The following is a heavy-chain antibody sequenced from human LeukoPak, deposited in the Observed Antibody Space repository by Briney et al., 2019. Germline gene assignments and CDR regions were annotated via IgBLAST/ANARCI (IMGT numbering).Heavy chain of an antibody. Sequence: GGSLRLSCAASGFTFSSYEMNWVRQAPGKGLEWVSYISSSGSTIYYADSVKGRFTISRDNAKNSLYLQMNSLRAEDTAVYYCARDAKPYTYYYGSGVNPNYYYYMDVWGKGTTVTVSS. V-gene: IGHV3-48*03. CDR1: GFTFSSYE. J-gene: IGHJ6*03. D-gene: IGHD3-10*01. CDR3: ARDAKPYTYYYGSGVNPNYYYYMDV. CDR2: ISSSGSTI.